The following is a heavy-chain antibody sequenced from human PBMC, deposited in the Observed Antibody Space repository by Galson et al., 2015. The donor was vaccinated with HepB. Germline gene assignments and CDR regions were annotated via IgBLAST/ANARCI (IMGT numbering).Heavy chain of an antibody. J-gene: IGHJ6*02. V-gene: IGHV1-2*02. Sequence: SVKVSCKASGYTFTGYYMHWVRQAPGQGLEWMGWINPNRGGTNYAQKFLGRVTMTRDTSISTAYMDLTRLSSDDTALYYCATRGWSGSLYGVDVWGQGTTVTVSS. CDR1: GYTFTGYY. CDR2: INPNRGGT. CDR3: ATRGWSGSLYGVDV. D-gene: IGHD3-3*01.